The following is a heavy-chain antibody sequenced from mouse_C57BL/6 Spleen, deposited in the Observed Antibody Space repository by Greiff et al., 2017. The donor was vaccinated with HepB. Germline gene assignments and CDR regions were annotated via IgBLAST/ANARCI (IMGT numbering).Heavy chain of an antibody. CDR1: GFTFSSYA. V-gene: IGHV5-4*01. CDR3: AREGEGSYAMDY. Sequence: EVNVVESGGGLVKPGGSLKLSCAASGFTFSSYAMSWVRQTPEKRLEWVATISDGGSYTYYPDNVKGRFTISRDNAKNNLYLQMSHLKSEDTAMYYCAREGEGSYAMDYGGQGTSVTVSS. CDR2: ISDGGSYT. J-gene: IGHJ4*01.